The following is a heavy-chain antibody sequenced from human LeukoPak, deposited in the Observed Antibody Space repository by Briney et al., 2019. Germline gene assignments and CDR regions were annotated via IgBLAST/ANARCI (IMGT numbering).Heavy chain of an antibody. V-gene: IGHV3-30*02. CDR3: ANEAFKTETDAFDV. CDR1: GFTFSTYG. CDR2: IRYDGTHK. Sequence: GGSLRLSCAASGFTFSTYGMHWVRQAPGKGLEWVAFIRYDGTHKYYADSVRGRFTISRDNPKNTLFLQMDTLRAEDTAVYYCANEAFKTETDAFDVWGQGTMVTVSS. D-gene: IGHD3-16*01. J-gene: IGHJ3*01.